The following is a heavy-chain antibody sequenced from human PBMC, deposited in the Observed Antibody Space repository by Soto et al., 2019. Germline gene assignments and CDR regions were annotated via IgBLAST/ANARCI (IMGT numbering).Heavy chain of an antibody. V-gene: IGHV1-69*13. CDR3: ARGPILHNGAYYYYYGMDV. Sequence: ASVKVSCKASGGTFSSYAISWLRQAPGQGLEWMGGIIPIFGTANYAQKFQGRVTITADESTSTAYMELSSLRSEDTAVYYCARGPILHNGAYYYYYGMDVWGQGTTVTAP. CDR1: GGTFSSYA. D-gene: IGHD3-3*01. J-gene: IGHJ6*02. CDR2: IIPIFGTA.